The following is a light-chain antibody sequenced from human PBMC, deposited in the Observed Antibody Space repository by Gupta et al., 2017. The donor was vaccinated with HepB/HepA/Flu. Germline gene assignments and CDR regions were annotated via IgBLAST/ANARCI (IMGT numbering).Light chain of an antibody. V-gene: IGLV2-23*02. J-gene: IGLJ2*01. CDR3: CSYAGRRILVV. CDR1: SSDVEIYNF. Sequence: QSALTQPTSVSWSPGQSITTSCAGHSSDVEIYNFVPWYQQHPGKAPRLMIFEVSKRPSGVSNRFSGSKSGNTASLTISGLQAEDEADYYCCSYAGRRILVVFGGGTKLTVL. CDR2: EVS.